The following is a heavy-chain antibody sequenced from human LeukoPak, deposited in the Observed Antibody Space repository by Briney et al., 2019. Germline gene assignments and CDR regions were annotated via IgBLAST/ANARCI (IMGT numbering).Heavy chain of an antibody. CDR2: ISSSSSYI. J-gene: IGHJ3*02. CDR1: GFTFSSYS. D-gene: IGHD2-21*01. CDR3: ARGNSPGDQDAFDI. V-gene: IGHV3-21*01. Sequence: GGSLRLSCAASGFTFSSYSMNWVRQAPGKGLEWVSSISSSSSYIYYADSVKGRFTISRDNAKNSLYLQMNSLRAEDTAVYYCARGNSPGDQDAFDIWGQGTMVTVSS.